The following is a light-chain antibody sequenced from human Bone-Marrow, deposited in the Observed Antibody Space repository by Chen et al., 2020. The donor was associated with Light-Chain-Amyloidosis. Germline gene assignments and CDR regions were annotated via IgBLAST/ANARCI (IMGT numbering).Light chain of an antibody. J-gene: IGKJ4*01. CDR1: QSIRSY. V-gene: IGKV1-39*01. Sequence: DIQMTQSPSSLSASVGDRVTITCRASQSIRSYLNWYQQKPGKAPKLLIYAASSLQSGVPSRFSGSGSGTDFTLTISSLQPEDFATYYCQQSYSTLTFGGGTKVEI. CDR3: QQSYSTLT. CDR2: AAS.